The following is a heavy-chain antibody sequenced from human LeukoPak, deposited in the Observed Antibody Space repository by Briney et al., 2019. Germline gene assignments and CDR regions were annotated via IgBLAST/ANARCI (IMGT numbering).Heavy chain of an antibody. CDR2: ISSSSSYI. J-gene: IGHJ3*02. CDR1: GFTFSSYS. Sequence: GGSLRLSCAASGFTFSSYSMNWVRQAPEKGLEWVSSISSSSSYIYYADSVKGRFTISRDNAKNSLYLQMNSLRAEDTAVYYCARGVRGYYDFWSGSPGAFDIWGQGTMVTVSS. CDR3: ARGVRGYYDFWSGSPGAFDI. D-gene: IGHD3-3*01. V-gene: IGHV3-21*03.